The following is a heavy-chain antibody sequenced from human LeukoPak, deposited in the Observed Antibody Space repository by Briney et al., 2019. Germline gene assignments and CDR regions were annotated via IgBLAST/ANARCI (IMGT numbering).Heavy chain of an antibody. CDR2: IVVGSGXX. V-gene: IGHV1-58*01. J-gene: IGHJ3*02. Sequence: SVKVSCKASGFTFTSSAVQWVRQARGQRLEWIXWIVVGSGXXNXAQKFQERXXITXDXXTSTAYMELSSLRSEDTAVYYCAAELTGDIWGQGTMVTVSS. CDR1: GFTFTSSA. D-gene: IGHD7-27*01. CDR3: AAELTGDI.